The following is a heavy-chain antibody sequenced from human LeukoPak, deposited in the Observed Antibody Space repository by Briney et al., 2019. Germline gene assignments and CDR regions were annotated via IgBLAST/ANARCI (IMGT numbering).Heavy chain of an antibody. J-gene: IGHJ4*02. CDR2: IRASGGTT. CDR1: GFTFSNYA. V-gene: IGHV3-23*01. D-gene: IGHD1/OR15-1a*01. Sequence: PGGSLRLSCVASGFTFSNYAMIWVRQAPGKRLEWVSDIRASGGTTNYADSVKGRFTISRDNSKNMLYLQMNTLTAEDTAIYFCAKDFEFKWQQPSDHWGQGTPVTVSS. CDR3: AKDFEFKWQQPSDH.